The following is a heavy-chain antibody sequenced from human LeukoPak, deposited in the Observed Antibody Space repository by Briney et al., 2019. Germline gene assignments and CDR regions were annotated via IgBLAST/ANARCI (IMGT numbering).Heavy chain of an antibody. D-gene: IGHD2-15*01. Sequence: SGTLSLTCTVSGGSISSSNWWNWVRQPPGKGLEWIGEIDHSGTTYYDASLKSRVTISVDKSKNQFSLKLTSLTAADTAVYYCASDSYSPEYFQHWGQGTLVTVSS. CDR2: IDHSGTT. V-gene: IGHV4-4*02. J-gene: IGHJ1*01. CDR3: ASDSYSPEYFQH. CDR1: GGSISSSNW.